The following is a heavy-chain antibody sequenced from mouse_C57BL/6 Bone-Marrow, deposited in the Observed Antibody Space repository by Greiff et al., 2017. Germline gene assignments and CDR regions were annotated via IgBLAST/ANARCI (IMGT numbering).Heavy chain of an antibody. CDR1: GYTFTSYW. Sequence: VQLQQPGAELVMPGASVKLSCKASGYTFTSYWMHWVKQRPGQGLEWIGEIDPSDSYTNYNQKFKGKSTLTVDKSSSTAYMQLSSLTYEDSAVYYCAREIYYYGSSPPWFAYRGQGTLVTVSA. CDR2: IDPSDSYT. V-gene: IGHV1-69*01. D-gene: IGHD1-1*01. CDR3: AREIYYYGSSPPWFAY. J-gene: IGHJ3*01.